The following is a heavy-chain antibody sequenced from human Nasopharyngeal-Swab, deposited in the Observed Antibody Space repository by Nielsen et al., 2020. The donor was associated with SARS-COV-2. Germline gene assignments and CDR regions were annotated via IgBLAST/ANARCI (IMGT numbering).Heavy chain of an antibody. Sequence: APVKVSCKASGYTFTSYGTSSVRQAPGQGLQWMGLISFNNGNTNYAQSLEGRITMTTDTSTRTAYMELRSLISDDTAGYYCARDSDSRGSSSRFDPWGQGTLVTVSS. J-gene: IGHJ5*02. CDR1: GYTFTSYG. D-gene: IGHD6-6*01. CDR3: ARDSDSRGSSSRFDP. CDR2: ISFNNGNT. V-gene: IGHV1-18*01.